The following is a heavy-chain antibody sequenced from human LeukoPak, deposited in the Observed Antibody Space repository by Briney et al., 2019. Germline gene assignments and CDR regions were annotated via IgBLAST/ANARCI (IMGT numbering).Heavy chain of an antibody. CDR2: MSYGGHT. D-gene: IGHD6-19*01. CDR3: ARQIALAGEWAFDI. V-gene: IGHV4-39*01. CDR1: GASFSSSGYY. Sequence: SETLSLTCAVSGASFSSSGYYWIWIRQPPGKGLEWIGSMSYGGHTYYSPSLRSRVTISVDTSNNRFSLQLSSVTAADTAVYYCARQIALAGEWAFDIWGQGTMVTVSS. J-gene: IGHJ3*02.